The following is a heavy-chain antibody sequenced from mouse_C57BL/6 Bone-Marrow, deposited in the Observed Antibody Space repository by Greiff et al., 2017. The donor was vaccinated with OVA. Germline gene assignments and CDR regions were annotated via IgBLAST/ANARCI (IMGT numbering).Heavy chain of an antibody. CDR3: ARSLLITTVVARYFDV. Sequence: EVKLMESGGGLVQPGGSLKLSCAASGFTFSDYGMAWVRQAPRKGPEWVAFISNLAYSIYYADTVTGRFTISRENAKNTLYLEMSSLRSEDTAMYYCARSLLITTVVARYFDVWGTGTTVTVSS. CDR2: ISNLAYSI. CDR1: GFTFSDYG. V-gene: IGHV5-15*01. J-gene: IGHJ1*03. D-gene: IGHD1-1*01.